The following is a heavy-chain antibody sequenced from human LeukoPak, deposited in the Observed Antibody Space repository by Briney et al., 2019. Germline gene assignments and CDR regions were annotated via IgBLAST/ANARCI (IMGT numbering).Heavy chain of an antibody. CDR1: GGSISSSSYY. V-gene: IGHV4-39*07. D-gene: IGHD3-16*02. CDR2: IYYSGST. Sequence: SETLSLTCTVSGGSISSSSYYWGWIRQPPGKGLEWIGSIYYSGSTYYNPSLKSRVTISVDTSKNQFSLKLSSVTAADTAVYYCAREELDYDYVWGSYRFLDYWGQGTLVTVSS. J-gene: IGHJ4*02. CDR3: AREELDYDYVWGSYRFLDY.